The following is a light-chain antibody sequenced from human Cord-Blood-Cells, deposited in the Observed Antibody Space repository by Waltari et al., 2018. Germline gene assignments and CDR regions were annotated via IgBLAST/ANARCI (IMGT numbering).Light chain of an antibody. J-gene: IGLJ2*01. CDR3: AAWDDSLNGVV. Sequence: QSVLTQPPSASGTPGQRVTISCSGSSPHIGSNTVNWYQQLPGTAPKPLIYRNNQRPSGVPDRFSGSKSGTSASLAISGLQAEDEADYYCAAWDDSLNGVVFGGGTKLTVL. CDR2: RNN. CDR1: SPHIGSNT. V-gene: IGLV1-44*01.